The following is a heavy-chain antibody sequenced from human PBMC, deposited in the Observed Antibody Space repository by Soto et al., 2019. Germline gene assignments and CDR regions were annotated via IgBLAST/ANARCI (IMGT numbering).Heavy chain of an antibody. CDR3: ARDNLSGGNSYYFDY. J-gene: IGHJ4*02. CDR2: ISSSSSTI. CDR1: GFTFSICS. V-gene: IGHV3-48*02. D-gene: IGHD2-21*02. Sequence: GDSLRLSCGSSGFTFSICSMTWIRQAPGQGLEWVSYISSSSSTIYYADSVKGRFTISRDNAKNSLYLQMNSLRDEDTAVYYCARDNLSGGNSYYFDYWGQGT.